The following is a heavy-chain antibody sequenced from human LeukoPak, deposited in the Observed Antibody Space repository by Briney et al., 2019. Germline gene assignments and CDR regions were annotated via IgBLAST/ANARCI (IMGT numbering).Heavy chain of an antibody. D-gene: IGHD3-9*01. Sequence: GGSLRLSCAASGFTFSSYAMHWVRQAPGKGLEWVAVISYDGSNKYYADCVNGRFTISRDNSKNTLYLQTNSLRAEDMAVYYCARRSYYDILTGYYTTSPYYGMDVWGKGTTVTVSS. V-gene: IGHV3-30*04. CDR3: ARRSYYDILTGYYTTSPYYGMDV. CDR2: ISYDGSNK. CDR1: GFTFSSYA. J-gene: IGHJ6*04.